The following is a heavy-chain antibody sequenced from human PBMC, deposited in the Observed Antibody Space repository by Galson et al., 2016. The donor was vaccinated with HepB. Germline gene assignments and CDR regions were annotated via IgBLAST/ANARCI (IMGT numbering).Heavy chain of an antibody. Sequence: SLRLSCAASGFTFSSYWMIWVRQAPGKGLEWVSHIGIAGDTYYLGSVKGRFTISRENAKNSVYLQMNSLRVEDTAVYYCAGGTYSDLDYWRQGTRVTVS. D-gene: IGHD1-26*01. CDR1: GFTFSSYW. CDR3: AGGTYSDLDY. J-gene: IGHJ4*02. CDR2: IGIAGDT. V-gene: IGHV3-13*01.